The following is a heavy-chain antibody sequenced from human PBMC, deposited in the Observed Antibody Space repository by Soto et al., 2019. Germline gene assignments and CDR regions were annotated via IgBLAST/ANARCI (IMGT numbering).Heavy chain of an antibody. J-gene: IGHJ4*02. V-gene: IGHV3-23*01. CDR3: AKEIWCWGYDY. Sequence: EVQLLESGGGLVQPGGSLRLSCAGSGFTFTNHAMSWVRQAPGKGLEWVSSISGSGRSIYYADSVKGRFTISRDISQKSLYLQMKSLRDEDTAVYYCAKEIWCWGYDYWGQGTLVTVSS. CDR2: ISGSGRSI. D-gene: IGHD7-27*01. CDR1: GFTFTNHA.